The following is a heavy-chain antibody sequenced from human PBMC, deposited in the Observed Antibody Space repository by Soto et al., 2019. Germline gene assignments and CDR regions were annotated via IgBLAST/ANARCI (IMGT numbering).Heavy chain of an antibody. Sequence: QVQLVQSGAEVKKPGSSVKVSCKASGGTFSSYAISWVRQAPGQGLEWMGGIIPIFGTANYAQKFQGRVTITADESTSTAYMELSSLRSEDTAVYYCARTIPLNGYYYYYGMDVWGQGTTVTVSS. CDR2: IIPIFGTA. V-gene: IGHV1-69*01. J-gene: IGHJ6*02. D-gene: IGHD5-18*01. CDR1: GGTFSSYA. CDR3: ARTIPLNGYYYYYGMDV.